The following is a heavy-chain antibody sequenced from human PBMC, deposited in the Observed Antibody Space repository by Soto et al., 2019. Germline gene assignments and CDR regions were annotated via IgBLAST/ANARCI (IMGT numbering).Heavy chain of an antibody. Sequence: GGSLRLSCAASGFTFSSYWMSWVRQAPGKGLEWVANIKQDGREKYYVDSVKGRFTISRDNAKNSLYLQMNSLRAEDTAVYYCASHYDYIWGSYRQGRAFDIWGQGTMVTVSS. J-gene: IGHJ3*02. V-gene: IGHV3-7*01. CDR3: ASHYDYIWGSYRQGRAFDI. CDR2: IKQDGREK. D-gene: IGHD3-16*02. CDR1: GFTFSSYW.